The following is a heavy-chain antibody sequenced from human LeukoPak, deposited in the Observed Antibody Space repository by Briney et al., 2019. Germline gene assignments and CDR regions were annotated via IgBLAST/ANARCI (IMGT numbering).Heavy chain of an antibody. J-gene: IGHJ6*03. Sequence: SETLSLTCTVSGGSISSGDYYWSWIRQPPGKGLEWIGYIYYSGSTYYNPSLKSRVTISVDTSKNQFSLKLSSVTAADTVVYYCARLNYDFWSGYPYYYYYMDVWGKGTTVTVSS. V-gene: IGHV4-30-4*01. CDR1: GGSISSGDYY. D-gene: IGHD3-3*01. CDR3: ARLNYDFWSGYPYYYYYMDV. CDR2: IYYSGST.